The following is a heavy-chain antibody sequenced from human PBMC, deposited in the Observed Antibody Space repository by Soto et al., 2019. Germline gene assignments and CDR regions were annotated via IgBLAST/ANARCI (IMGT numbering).Heavy chain of an antibody. D-gene: IGHD6-6*01. J-gene: IGHJ4*02. Sequence: QVQLVESGGGLVTPGGSLSLSCAASGFTFSDYYMTWIRQAPGKGLEWVSHISSSSTYTDYTDSVKGRFTISRDNAKNSLYLQMNSLRTEDTAVYYCARENGGSSYDWGQGTMVTVSS. CDR2: ISSSSTYT. CDR3: ARENGGSSYD. CDR1: GFTFSDYY. V-gene: IGHV3-11*05.